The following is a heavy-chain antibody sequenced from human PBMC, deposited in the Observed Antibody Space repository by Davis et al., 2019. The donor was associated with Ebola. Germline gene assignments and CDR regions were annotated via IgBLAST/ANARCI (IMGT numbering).Heavy chain of an antibody. CDR1: GYTFTSYG. D-gene: IGHD3-22*01. CDR3: ARAIVVIGGNYFDY. CDR2: INAGNGNT. V-gene: IGHV1-3*01. Sequence: ASVKVSCKASGYTFTSYGISWVRQAPGQGLEWMGWINAGNGNTKYSQKFQGRVTITRDTSASTAYMELSSLRSEDTAVYYCARAIVVIGGNYFDYWGQGTLVTVSS. J-gene: IGHJ4*02.